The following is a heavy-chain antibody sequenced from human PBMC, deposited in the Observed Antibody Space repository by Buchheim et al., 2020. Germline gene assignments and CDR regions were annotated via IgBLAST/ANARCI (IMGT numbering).Heavy chain of an antibody. D-gene: IGHD3-22*01. Sequence: QVQLVESGGGVVQPGRSLRLSCAASGFTFSSYGMQWVRQAPGKRLEWVAFTSDTGNNKYYADSVKGRFTISRDNSRNTLYLQMNSLRAEDTAVYYCAKDHYYDSSGYYSPCDYWGQGTL. CDR2: TSDTGNNK. CDR3: AKDHYYDSSGYYSPCDY. CDR1: GFTFSSYG. V-gene: IGHV3-30*18. J-gene: IGHJ4*02.